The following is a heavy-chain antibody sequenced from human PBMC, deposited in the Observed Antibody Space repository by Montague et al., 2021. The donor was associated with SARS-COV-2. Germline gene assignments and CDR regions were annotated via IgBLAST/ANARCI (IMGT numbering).Heavy chain of an antibody. CDR3: ARGHLSVSMIVVVFTSASYYFDY. CDR1: GASFGDDH. J-gene: IGHJ4*02. Sequence: SETLSLTCGVYGASFGDDHWSWIRQPPGKGLEWIGDIKQSGSTNYNPSLKSRVTISVDTSKNQFSLKLTSVTAADTAAYFCARGHLSVSMIVVVFTSASYYFDYWGQGAQVTVSS. CDR2: IKQSGST. V-gene: IGHV4-34*01. D-gene: IGHD3-22*01.